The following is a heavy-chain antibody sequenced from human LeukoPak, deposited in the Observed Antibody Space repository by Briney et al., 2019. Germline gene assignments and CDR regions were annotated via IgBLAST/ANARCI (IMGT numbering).Heavy chain of an antibody. J-gene: IGHJ4*02. CDR1: GGSISSYY. V-gene: IGHV4-59*01. CDR3: AREDRGYFDY. CDR2: IYYSGST. D-gene: IGHD6-13*01. Sequence: SETLSLTCTVSGGSISSYYWSWIRQPPGKGLEWIGYIYYSGSTNYNPSLKSRVTISVDTSKNQFSLKLSSVTAADTAVYYCAREDRGYFDYWGQGTLVIVSS.